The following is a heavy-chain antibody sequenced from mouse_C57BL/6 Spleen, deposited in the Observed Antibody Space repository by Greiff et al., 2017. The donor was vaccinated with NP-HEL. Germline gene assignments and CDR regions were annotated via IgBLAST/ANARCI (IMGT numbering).Heavy chain of an antibody. V-gene: IGHV1-15*01. CDR2: IDPETGGT. J-gene: IGHJ2*01. Sequence: VQLQQSGAELVRPGASVTLSCKASGYTFTDYEMHWVKQTPVHGLEWIGAIDPETGGTAYNQKFKGKAILTADKSSSTAYMELRSLTSEDSAVYYCTRRDVITAVVGDFGYWGQGTTLTVSS. CDR1: GYTFTDYE. CDR3: TRRDVITAVVGDFGY. D-gene: IGHD1-1*01.